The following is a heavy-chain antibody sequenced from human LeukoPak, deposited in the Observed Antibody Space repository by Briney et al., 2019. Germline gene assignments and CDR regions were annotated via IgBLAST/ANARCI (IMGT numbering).Heavy chain of an antibody. CDR1: GGSFSGYY. CDR3: ARGRGGLLWFGELIRFDY. V-gene: IGHV4-34*01. Sequence: SETLSLTCAVYGGSFSGYYWSWIRQPPGKGLEWIGEINHSGSTNYNPSLKSRVTISVDTSKNQFSLKLSSVTAADTAVYYCARGRGGLLWFGELIRFDYWGQGTLVTVSS. CDR2: INHSGST. J-gene: IGHJ4*02. D-gene: IGHD3-10*01.